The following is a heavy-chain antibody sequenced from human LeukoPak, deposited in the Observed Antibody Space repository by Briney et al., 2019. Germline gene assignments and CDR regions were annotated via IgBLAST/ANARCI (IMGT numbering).Heavy chain of an antibody. V-gene: IGHV5-51*01. J-gene: IGHJ4*02. CDR1: GYSFSKYW. CDR3: ARPSKHGYNQPFDY. D-gene: IGHD5-24*01. CDR2: IYSDESLI. Sequence: GESLKISCTTSGYSFSKYWIGWVRQTPGKGLEWMGFIYSDESLIRYSPSFEGQVTISADNSISTAYLHWSSLKASDTAMYYCARPSKHGYNQPFDYWGQGTLVTVSS.